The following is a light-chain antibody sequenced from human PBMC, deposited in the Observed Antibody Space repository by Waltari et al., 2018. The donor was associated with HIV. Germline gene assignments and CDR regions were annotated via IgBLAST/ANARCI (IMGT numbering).Light chain of an antibody. CDR2: GAS. V-gene: IGKV3-15*01. Sequence: EIVMTQSPATLSVSPGERATLSCRASQSISSDLAWYQQKPGQAPRLLIYGASTRAPGIPVKFTGSGSGTEFTLTIRSLQSEDFAIYYGQQYNNWPPGMYAFGQGTKLEMK. CDR3: QQYNNWPPGMYA. CDR1: QSISSD. J-gene: IGKJ2*01.